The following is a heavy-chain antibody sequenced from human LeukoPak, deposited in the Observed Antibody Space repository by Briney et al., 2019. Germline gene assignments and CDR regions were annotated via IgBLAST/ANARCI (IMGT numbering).Heavy chain of an antibody. J-gene: IGHJ4*02. CDR1: GASFSGYF. Sequence: PSETLSLTCAVSGASFSGYFWNWIRQSPEKGLEWIGEIKYDGTTNYNPSLTSRVTMSIDKATNQFHLKVTSLTAADTAVYYCAKDPMTTVTTVDSDWGQGTLVTVSS. D-gene: IGHD4-17*01. V-gene: IGHV4-34*10. CDR3: AKDPMTTVTTVDSD. CDR2: IKYDGTT.